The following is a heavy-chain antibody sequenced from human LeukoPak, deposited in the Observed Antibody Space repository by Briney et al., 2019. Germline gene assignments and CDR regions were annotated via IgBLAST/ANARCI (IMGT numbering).Heavy chain of an antibody. Sequence: SETLSLTCTVSGGSISSHYWSWIRQPPGKGLEWIGYIYYSGSTNYNPSLKSRVTISVDTSKNQFSLKLSSVTAADTAVYYCARRIGDSYFYGMDLWGQGTPVTVSS. V-gene: IGHV4-59*11. D-gene: IGHD3-16*02. CDR3: ARRIGDSYFYGMDL. CDR1: GGSISSHY. CDR2: IYYSGST. J-gene: IGHJ6*02.